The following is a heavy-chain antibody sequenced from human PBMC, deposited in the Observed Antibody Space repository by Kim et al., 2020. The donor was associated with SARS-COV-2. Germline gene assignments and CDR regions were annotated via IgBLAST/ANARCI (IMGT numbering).Heavy chain of an antibody. Sequence: GGSLRLSCAASGFTFSSYAMSWVRQAPGKGLEWVSAISGSGGSTYYADSVKGRFTISRDNSKNTLSLQMNSLRAEDTAVYYCAKDLASLGIAAPWFGANYYYGMDVWGQGTTVTVSS. CDR2: ISGSGGST. D-gene: IGHD6-6*01. V-gene: IGHV3-23*01. CDR3: AKDLASLGIAAPWFGANYYYGMDV. CDR1: GFTFSSYA. J-gene: IGHJ6*02.